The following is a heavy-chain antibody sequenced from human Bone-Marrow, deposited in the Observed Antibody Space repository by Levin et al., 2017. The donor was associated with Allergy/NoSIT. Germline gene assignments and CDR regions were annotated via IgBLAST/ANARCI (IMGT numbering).Heavy chain of an antibody. J-gene: IGHJ3*02. D-gene: IGHD3-10*01. Sequence: GGSLRLSCAASGFTFSSSGMHWVRQAPGKGLEWVAVMSYTGGNKDYADSVRGRFTISRDNSKNTLYLLMDSLRAEDTAVYYCAKGRITMLRDDAFDIWGQGTTVTVSS. CDR2: MSYTGGNK. CDR1: GFTFSSSG. CDR3: AKGRITMLRDDAFDI. V-gene: IGHV3-30*18.